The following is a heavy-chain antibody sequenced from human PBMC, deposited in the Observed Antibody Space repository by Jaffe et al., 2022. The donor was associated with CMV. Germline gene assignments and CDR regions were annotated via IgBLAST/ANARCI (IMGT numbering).Heavy chain of an antibody. D-gene: IGHD3-3*01. V-gene: IGHV4-39*01. CDR1: GGSISSSSYY. J-gene: IGHJ3*02. Sequence: QLQLQESGPGLVKPSETLSLTCTVSGGSISSSSYYWGWIRQPPGKGLEWIGSIYYSGSTYYNPSLKSRVTISVDTSKNQFSLKLSSVTAADTAVYYCARYSLRGLEGPRMLGVVIIKHAFDIWGQGTMVTVSS. CDR3: ARYSLRGLEGPRMLGVVIIKHAFDI. CDR2: IYYSGST.